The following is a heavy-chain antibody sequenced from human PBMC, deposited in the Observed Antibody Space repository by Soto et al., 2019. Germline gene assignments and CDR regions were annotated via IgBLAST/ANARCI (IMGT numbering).Heavy chain of an antibody. CDR2: IFSNDEK. D-gene: IGHD6-19*01. CDR3: ARIRAAVAGDYIDY. Sequence: QVTLKESGPVLVKPTETLTLTCTVSGFSLSNARMGVSWIRQPPGKALEWLAHIFSNDEKSYSRSLKSRLTISKDTSKSQVVLTMTNMDPVDTATDYCARIRAAVAGDYIDYWGQGTLVTVSS. V-gene: IGHV2-26*01. CDR1: GFSLSNARMG. J-gene: IGHJ4*02.